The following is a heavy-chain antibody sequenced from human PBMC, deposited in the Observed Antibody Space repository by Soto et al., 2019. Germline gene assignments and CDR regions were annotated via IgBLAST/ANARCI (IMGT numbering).Heavy chain of an antibody. CDR1: GFTFNSYG. CDR3: ARTRSAWPDFHYYSLDV. D-gene: IGHD1-26*01. V-gene: IGHV3-30*03. J-gene: IGHJ6*02. CDR2: ISYDSTET. Sequence: GGSLRLSCAASGFTFNSYGMHWVRQGPGNGLEWVAFISYDSTETYYADSVKGRFTISRDNSNSALYVQMNSLTGEDTAVYYCARTRSAWPDFHYYSLDVWGQGTTVTVSS.